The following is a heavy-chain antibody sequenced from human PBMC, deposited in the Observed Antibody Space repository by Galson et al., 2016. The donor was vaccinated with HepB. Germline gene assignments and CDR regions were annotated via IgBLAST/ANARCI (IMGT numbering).Heavy chain of an antibody. CDR3: ARSGHCSGGACYNSYGMDV. CDR2: INTDTGDT. D-gene: IGHD2-15*01. CDR1: GYSLISSP. V-gene: IGHV1-18*04. Sequence: SVKVSCKASGYSLISSPISWVRQAPGQGLEWMGWINTDTGDTVSAQKLQGRVTMTTDTSTDTAYMELTSLRSDDTAVYYCARSGHCSGGACYNSYGMDVWGQGTSVTVSS. J-gene: IGHJ6*02.